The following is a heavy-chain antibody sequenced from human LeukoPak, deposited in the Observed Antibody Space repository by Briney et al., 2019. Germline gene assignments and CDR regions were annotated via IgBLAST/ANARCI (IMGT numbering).Heavy chain of an antibody. J-gene: IGHJ5*02. Sequence: ASVKVSCKASGYTFTSYGISWVRQAPGQGLEWMGWISAYNGNTNYAQKLQGRVTMTTDTSTSTAYMELRSLRSDDTAVYYCARDSYDYVGGSYRRFDPWGQGTLVTVSS. CDR3: ARDSYDYVGGSYRRFDP. D-gene: IGHD3-16*02. CDR2: ISAYNGNT. CDR1: GYTFTSYG. V-gene: IGHV1-18*01.